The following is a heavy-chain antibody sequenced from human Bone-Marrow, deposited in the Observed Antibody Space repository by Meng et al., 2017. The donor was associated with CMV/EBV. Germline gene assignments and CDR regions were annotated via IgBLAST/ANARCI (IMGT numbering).Heavy chain of an antibody. CDR1: GFTFSGSA. CDR2: IRSKANSYAT. CDR3: ARRKSSSSVGGMDV. J-gene: IGHJ6*02. V-gene: IGHV3-73*01. Sequence: GESLKISCAASGFTFSGSAMHWVRQASGKGLEWVGRIRSKANSYATAYAASVKGRFTISRDDSKNTAYLQMNSLRAEDTAVYYCARRKSSSSVGGMDVWGQGTTVTVSS. D-gene: IGHD6-6*01.